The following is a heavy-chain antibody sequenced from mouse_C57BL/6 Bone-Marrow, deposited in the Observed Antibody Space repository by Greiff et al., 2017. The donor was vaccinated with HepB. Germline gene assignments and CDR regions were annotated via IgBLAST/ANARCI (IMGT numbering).Heavy chain of an antibody. CDR1: GYSITSCYY. CDR3: AREDLYDYGCSYLYWYFDV. D-gene: IGHD1-1*01. V-gene: IGHV3-6*01. J-gene: IGHJ1*03. CDR2: ISYDGSN. Sequence: EVKVEESGPGLVKPSQSLSLTCSVTGYSITSCYYWNWIRQFPGNKLEWMGYISYDGSNNYNPSLKNRISITHDTSKNQFFLKLNSVTTEDTATYYCAREDLYDYGCSYLYWYFDVWGTGTTVTVSS.